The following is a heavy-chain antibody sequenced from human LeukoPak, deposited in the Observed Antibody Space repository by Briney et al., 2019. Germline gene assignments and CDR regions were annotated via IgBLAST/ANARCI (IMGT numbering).Heavy chain of an antibody. D-gene: IGHD3-3*01. V-gene: IGHV3-9*03. CDR3: AKARMTYITGDAFDI. J-gene: IGHJ3*02. CDR2: ISWNSGSI. Sequence: PGRSLRLSCAASGFTFDDYAMHWVRQAPGKGLEWVSGISWNSGSIGYADSVKGRFTISRDNAKNSLYLQMNSLRAEDMTLYYCAKARMTYITGDAFDIWGQGTMVTVSS. CDR1: GFTFDDYA.